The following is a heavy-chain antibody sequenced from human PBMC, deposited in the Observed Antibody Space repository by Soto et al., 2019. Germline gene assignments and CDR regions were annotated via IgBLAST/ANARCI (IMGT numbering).Heavy chain of an antibody. J-gene: IGHJ4*02. Sequence: QVQLVQSGAEVKKPGASVKVSCTASGYTLTIYGISWVRQAPGQGLEWMGWISAYNGNTKYEQKLRGRVTMTTATSTSTAYMELRSLRSDDTAVYYCARDAAGGLFDYWGQGTLVTVSS. D-gene: IGHD3-16*01. CDR3: ARDAAGGLFDY. CDR1: GYTLTIYG. CDR2: ISAYNGNT. V-gene: IGHV1-18*01.